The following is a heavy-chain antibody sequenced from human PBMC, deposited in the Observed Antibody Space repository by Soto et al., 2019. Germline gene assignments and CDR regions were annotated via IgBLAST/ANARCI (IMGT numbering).Heavy chain of an antibody. CDR3: ARDHPYGGYSFDY. CDR2: IIPIFGTA. J-gene: IGHJ4*02. D-gene: IGHD2-21*01. CDR1: GGTFSSYA. V-gene: IGHV1-69*13. Sequence: SVKVSCKASGGTFSSYAISWVRQAPGQGLEWMGGIIPIFGTANYAQKFQGRVTITADESTSTAYMELSSLRSEDTAVYYCARDHPYGGYSFDYWGQGTLVTVSS.